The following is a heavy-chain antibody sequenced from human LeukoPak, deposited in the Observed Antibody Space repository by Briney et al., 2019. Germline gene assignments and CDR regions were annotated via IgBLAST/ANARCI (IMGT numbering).Heavy chain of an antibody. CDR1: GYTFTNYY. V-gene: IGHV1-46*01. CDR3: ARAGYSSSSITLGY. Sequence: APVKVSCKASGYTFTNYYIHWVRQAPGQGLEWMGIINPSDGSTSYAQKFQGRVTVTRDTSTSTVYMELSSLRSEDTAVYYCARAGYSSSSITLGYWGQGTLVTVSS. D-gene: IGHD6-6*01. CDR2: INPSDGST. J-gene: IGHJ4*02.